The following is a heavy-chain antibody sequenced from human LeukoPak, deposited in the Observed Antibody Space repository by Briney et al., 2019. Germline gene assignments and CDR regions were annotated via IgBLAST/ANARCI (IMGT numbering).Heavy chain of an antibody. CDR3: AKESDDQPFDY. J-gene: IGHJ4*02. CDR2: IKQDGSEK. Sequence: GGSLRLSCATSGFTFSNYWMCWVRQAPGKGLEWVANIKQDGSEKYYVDSVKGRFTVSRDNAKNSLYLQMNSLRAEDTAVYYCAKESDDQPFDYWGQGTLVTVSS. CDR1: GFTFSNYW. V-gene: IGHV3-7*01. D-gene: IGHD1-1*01.